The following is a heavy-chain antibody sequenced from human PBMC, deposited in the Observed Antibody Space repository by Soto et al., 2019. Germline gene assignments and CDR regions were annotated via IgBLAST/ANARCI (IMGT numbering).Heavy chain of an antibody. Sequence: PGGSLRLSRAASGFTFSSYAMSWVRQAPGKGLEWVSCISGGGGSTYYPDSVKGRFTVSRDNSKNTLYLQMNSLRAEDAAVYYCATALYYLRAFDIWGPGTMVTVSS. J-gene: IGHJ3*02. CDR1: GFTFSSYA. CDR3: ATALYYLRAFDI. V-gene: IGHV3-23*01. D-gene: IGHD3-10*01. CDR2: ISGGGGST.